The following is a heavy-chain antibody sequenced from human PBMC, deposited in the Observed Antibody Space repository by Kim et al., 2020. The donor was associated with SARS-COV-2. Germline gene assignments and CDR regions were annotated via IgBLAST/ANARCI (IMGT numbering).Heavy chain of an antibody. D-gene: IGHD2-2*01. CDR3: TRVLGYCSSTSCLVFDY. V-gene: IGHV3-49*02. Sequence: VKGRFTISRDDSKSIAYLQMNSLKTEDTAVYYCTRVLGYCSSTSCLVFDYWGQGTLVTVSS. J-gene: IGHJ4*02.